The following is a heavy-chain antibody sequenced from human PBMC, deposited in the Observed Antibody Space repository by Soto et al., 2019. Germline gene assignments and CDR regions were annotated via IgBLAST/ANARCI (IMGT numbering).Heavy chain of an antibody. CDR1: GVTFKDCA. CDR2: ISGSGGAT. D-gene: IGHD2-21*02. Sequence: RLXXSTSGVTFKDCAISWFRQAPGKGLEWVSGISGSGGATYYTDSVEGRFTISKDFSKNTVSLQMTGLRVDDTAVYYCARTRTAFYRYYFDSWGQGALVTVSS. V-gene: IGHV3-23*01. CDR3: ARTRTAFYRYYFDS. J-gene: IGHJ4*02.